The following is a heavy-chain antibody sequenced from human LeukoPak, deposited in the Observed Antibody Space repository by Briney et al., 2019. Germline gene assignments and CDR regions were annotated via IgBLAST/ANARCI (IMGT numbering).Heavy chain of an antibody. Sequence: PGGSLRPSCAASGLSFDDYGLSWVRQAPGKGLEWVSGINWDGENTGYADSVKGRFTISRDNAENALYLQMNSLRAEDTALYYCARDLSSSWYSLGYWGRGTLVTVSS. V-gene: IGHV3-20*04. CDR2: INWDGENT. CDR3: ARDLSSSWYSLGY. J-gene: IGHJ4*02. D-gene: IGHD6-13*01. CDR1: GLSFDDYG.